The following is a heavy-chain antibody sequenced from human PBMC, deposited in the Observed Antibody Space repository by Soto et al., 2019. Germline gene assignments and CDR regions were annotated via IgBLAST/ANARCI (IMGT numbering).Heavy chain of an antibody. J-gene: IGHJ4*02. Sequence: GGSLRLSCAASGFTFSSYAMSWVRQAPGKGLEWVSSITHSGTYVYYADSVKGRFTISRDSASNSLFLQMTSLRAEDTAVYHCARARGNDWYSDYWGQGTLVTVSS. D-gene: IGHD5-12*01. CDR1: GFTFSSYA. CDR3: ARARGNDWYSDY. V-gene: IGHV3-21*01. CDR2: ITHSGTYV.